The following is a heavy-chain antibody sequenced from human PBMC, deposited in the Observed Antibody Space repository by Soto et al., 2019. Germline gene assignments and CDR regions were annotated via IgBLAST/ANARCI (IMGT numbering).Heavy chain of an antibody. V-gene: IGHV4-34*01. CDR3: ARSSIAAPFDY. Sequence: PSETLSLTCAVYGGSFSGYYWSWIRQPPGKGLEWIGEINHSGSTNYNPSLKSRVTISVDTSKNQFSLKLSSVTAADTAVYYCARSSIAAPFDYWGQGTLVT. CDR1: GGSFSGYY. J-gene: IGHJ4*02. D-gene: IGHD6-6*01. CDR2: INHSGST.